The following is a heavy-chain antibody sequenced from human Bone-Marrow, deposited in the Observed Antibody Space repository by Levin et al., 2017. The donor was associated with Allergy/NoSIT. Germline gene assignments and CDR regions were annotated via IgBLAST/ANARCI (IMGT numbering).Heavy chain of an antibody. CDR1: GFTFTTYS. Sequence: PGESLKISCEASGFTFTTYSMNWVRQAPGKGLEWIAYISSGSSLIQYADSVKGRFTISRDDAKNSVYLHMDSLRLDDTAMYYCAESGPRLGYVYFDSWGQGTLVTVSS. D-gene: IGHD2-15*01. J-gene: IGHJ4*02. CDR3: AESGPRLGYVYFDS. CDR2: ISSGSSLI. V-gene: IGHV3-48*01.